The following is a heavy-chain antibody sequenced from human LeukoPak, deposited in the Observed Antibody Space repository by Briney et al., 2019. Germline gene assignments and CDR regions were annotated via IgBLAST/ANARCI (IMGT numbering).Heavy chain of an antibody. V-gene: IGHV4-61*02. J-gene: IGHJ6*02. CDR1: GGSISSGSYY. Sequence: SETLFLTCTVSGGSISSGSYYWSWIRQPAGKGLEWIGRIYTSGSTNYSPSLKSRVTISVDTSKNQFSLKLSSVTAADTAVYYCARDVGDTVYYCYGMDVWGQGTTVTVSS. CDR3: ARDVGDTVYYCYGMDV. CDR2: IYTSGST. D-gene: IGHD1-26*01.